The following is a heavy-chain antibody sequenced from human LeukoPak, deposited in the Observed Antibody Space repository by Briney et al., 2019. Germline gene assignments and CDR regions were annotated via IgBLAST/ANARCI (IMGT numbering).Heavy chain of an antibody. CDR2: IYYSGST. CDR1: GGSISSYY. V-gene: IGHV4-59*01. Sequence: PSEILSLTCTVSGGSISSYYWSWLRQPPGKGLEWIGYIYYSGSTNYNPSLKSRVTISVDTSKNQFTLKLSSVTAADTAVYYCARGGGVTTGFDPWGQGTLVTVSS. J-gene: IGHJ5*02. CDR3: ARGGGVTTGFDP. D-gene: IGHD4-17*01.